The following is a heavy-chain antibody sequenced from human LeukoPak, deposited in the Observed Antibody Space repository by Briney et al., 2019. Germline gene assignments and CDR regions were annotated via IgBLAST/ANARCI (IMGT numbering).Heavy chain of an antibody. CDR2: MYYSGST. J-gene: IGHJ4*02. CDR3: ARSGFRGVIDY. D-gene: IGHD3-10*01. Sequence: SQTLSLTCTVSGGSISSYYWSWIRQPPGKGLEWIGYMYYSGSTHYTPSLKSRVTISVDTSKNQFSLKLSSVTAADTAVYYCARSGFRGVIDYWGQGTLVIVSS. CDR1: GGSISSYY. V-gene: IGHV4-59*01.